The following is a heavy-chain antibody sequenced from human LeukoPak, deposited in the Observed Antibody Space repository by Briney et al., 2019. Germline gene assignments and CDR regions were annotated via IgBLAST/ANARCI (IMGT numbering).Heavy chain of an antibody. D-gene: IGHD3-22*01. CDR2: IYTSGST. J-gene: IGHJ4*01. V-gene: IGHV4-61*02. CDR3: AGGYDYYDSSGYPTFNFDY. CDR1: GGSISSGSYY. Sequence: PSETLSLTCTVSGGSISSGSYYWSWIRQPAGKGLEWIGRIYTSGSTNYNPSLKSRVTISVDTSKNQFSLKLSSVTAADTAVYYCAGGYDYYDSSGYPTFNFDYWGQEPWSPSPQ.